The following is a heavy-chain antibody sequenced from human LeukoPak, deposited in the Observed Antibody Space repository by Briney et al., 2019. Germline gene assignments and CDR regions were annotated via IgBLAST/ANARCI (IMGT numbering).Heavy chain of an antibody. CDR3: ARAVGFGELSNFDY. D-gene: IGHD3-10*01. V-gene: IGHV3-74*01. CDR2: INDDGRAT. CDR1: GFTFSNYW. Sequence: QPGGSLRLSCAASGFTFSNYWMHWVRQVPGKGLVWVSRINDDGRATFYADSVKGRFTISRDNAKNSLYLQMNSLRAEDTAVYYCARAVGFGELSNFDYWGQGTLVTVSS. J-gene: IGHJ4*02.